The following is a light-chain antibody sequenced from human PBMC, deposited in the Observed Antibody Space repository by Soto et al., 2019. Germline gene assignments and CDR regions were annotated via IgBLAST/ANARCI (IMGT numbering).Light chain of an antibody. CDR1: QSVSSY. CDR2: DAS. Sequence: EIVLTQSPATLSLSPGERATLSCRASQSVSSYLAWYQQQPGQAPRLLLYDASNRATGIPARFSGSGSGTDFTLTISSLEPEDFAVYYCQHRSNCPLTFGGGTKVEIK. CDR3: QHRSNCPLT. J-gene: IGKJ4*01. V-gene: IGKV3-11*01.